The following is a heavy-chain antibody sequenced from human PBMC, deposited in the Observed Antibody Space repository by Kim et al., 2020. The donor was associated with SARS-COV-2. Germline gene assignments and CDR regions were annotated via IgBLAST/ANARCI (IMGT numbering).Heavy chain of an antibody. CDR3: AKDLRRDSCGYYRPDYYYDGMAA. CDR2: ISSGGSIT. Sequence: GGSLRLSCAASGFTFSSYAMSWVRQAPGKGLEWVSGISSGGSITYYADSVKGRFTISRDNTENTLYLQMNSLRAEDTAVYYCAKDLRRDSCGYYRPDYYYDGMAASGQGTPLTLS. V-gene: IGHV3-23*03. CDR1: GFTFSSYA. D-gene: IGHD3-22*01. J-gene: IGHJ6*01.